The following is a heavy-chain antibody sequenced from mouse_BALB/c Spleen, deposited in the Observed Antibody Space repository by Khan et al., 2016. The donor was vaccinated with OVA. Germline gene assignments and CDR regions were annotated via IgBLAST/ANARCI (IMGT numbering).Heavy chain of an antibody. CDR2: INPGSGGT. Sequence: QVQLKESGAELVRPGTSVKVSCKASGYAFTDYLIEWLKQRPGQGLEWIGVINPGSGGTPYNEEFMDRATLTADKSSSTAYMQLSSLTSDDSAVYFCSRSGYGFGAYWGPGTLVTVSA. J-gene: IGHJ3*01. D-gene: IGHD3-2*02. V-gene: IGHV1-54*01. CDR3: SRSGYGFGAY. CDR1: GYAFTDYL.